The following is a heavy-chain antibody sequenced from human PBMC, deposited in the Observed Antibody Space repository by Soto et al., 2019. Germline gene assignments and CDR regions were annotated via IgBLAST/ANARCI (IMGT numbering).Heavy chain of an antibody. D-gene: IGHD1-20*01. CDR2: ISYDGSNK. J-gene: IGHJ4*02. CDR3: ASVTGSVY. CDR1: GFTFSSYA. Sequence: QVQLVESGGGVVQPGRSLRLACAASGFTFSSYAMHWVRQAPGKGLEWGAVISYDGSNKYYADSVKGRFTISRDNSKNTLYLQMNSLRAEDTALYYCASVTGSVYWGQGTLVTVSS. V-gene: IGHV3-30-3*01.